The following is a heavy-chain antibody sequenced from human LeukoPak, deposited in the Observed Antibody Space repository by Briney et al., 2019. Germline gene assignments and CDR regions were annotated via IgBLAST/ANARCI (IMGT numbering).Heavy chain of an antibody. CDR1: GYTFSGYY. J-gene: IGHJ2*01. D-gene: IGHD6-19*01. CDR3: ARGPGSDWNFEF. V-gene: IGHV1-2*06. Sequence: ASVKVSCKASGYTFSGYYMHWVRQAPGQGLEWMGRVNPKSGDTKYAQKFQDRVSMTRDTSITTAYLELNSLKSGDTAIYYCARGPGSDWNFEFWGRGALITVSS. CDR2: VNPKSGDT.